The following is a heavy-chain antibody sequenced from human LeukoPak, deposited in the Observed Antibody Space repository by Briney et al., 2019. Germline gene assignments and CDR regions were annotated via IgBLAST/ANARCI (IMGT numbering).Heavy chain of an antibody. Sequence: PGGSLRLSCAASGFTFSSYSMNWVRQAPGKGLEWVSSISTGSDYIHYADSVKGRFTISRDNAKNSLHLQMNSLRVEDTAVYYCVKAKGYGGYQGIYDFDYWGQGTLVTVSS. V-gene: IGHV3-21*04. J-gene: IGHJ4*02. D-gene: IGHD4-23*01. CDR1: GFTFSSYS. CDR2: ISTGSDYI. CDR3: VKAKGYGGYQGIYDFDY.